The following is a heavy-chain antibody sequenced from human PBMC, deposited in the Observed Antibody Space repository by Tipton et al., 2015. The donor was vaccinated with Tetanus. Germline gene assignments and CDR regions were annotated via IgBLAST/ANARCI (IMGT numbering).Heavy chain of an antibody. CDR2: ISSSSSYI. CDR1: GFTFSSYS. V-gene: IGHV3-21*01. J-gene: IGHJ6*02. CDR3: ARDHGGNPKAYYYYYGMDV. Sequence: SLRLSCAASGFTFSSYSMNWVRQAPGKGLEWVSSISSSSSYIYYADSVKGRFTISRDNAKNSLYLQMNSLRAEDTAVYYCARDHGGNPKAYYYYYGMDVWGQGTTVTVPS. D-gene: IGHD4-23*01.